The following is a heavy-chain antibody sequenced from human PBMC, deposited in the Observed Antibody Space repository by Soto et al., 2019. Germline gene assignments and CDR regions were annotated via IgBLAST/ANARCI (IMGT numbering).Heavy chain of an antibody. V-gene: IGHV4-34*01. J-gene: IGHJ6*02. CDR2: INHSGST. CDR1: GGSFSGYY. D-gene: IGHD3-3*01. CDR3: ARGHYDFWSGYYIYYYYYGMDV. Sequence: SETLSLTCAVYGGSFSGYYWSWIRQPPGKWLEWIGEINHSGSTNYNPSLKSRVTISVDTSKNQFSLKLSSVTAADTAVYYCARGHYDFWSGYYIYYYYYGMDVWGQGTTVTVSS.